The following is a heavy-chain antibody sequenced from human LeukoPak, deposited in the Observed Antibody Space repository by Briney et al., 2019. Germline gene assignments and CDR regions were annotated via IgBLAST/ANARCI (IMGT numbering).Heavy chain of an antibody. CDR2: ISSGGSP. CDR3: AREQWLDY. Sequence: GGSLRLSCAASRFTFSSYSMSWVRQAPGKGLEWVSVISSGGSPYYAASVKGRFTISRDDSKNTLYLQMNILRAEDTAVYFCAREQWLDYWGQGTLVTVSS. V-gene: IGHV3-53*01. J-gene: IGHJ4*02. CDR1: RFTFSSYS. D-gene: IGHD6-19*01.